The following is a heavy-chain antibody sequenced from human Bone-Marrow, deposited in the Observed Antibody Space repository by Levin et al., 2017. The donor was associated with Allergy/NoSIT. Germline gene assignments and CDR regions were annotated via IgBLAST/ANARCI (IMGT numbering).Heavy chain of an antibody. D-gene: IGHD1-14*01. CDR1: GFTFSTYD. CDR2: ISGRGHKI. J-gene: IGHJ6*02. Sequence: GGSLRLSCAASGFTFSTYDINWVRQAPGKGLEWVSYISGRGHKIHYADSVKGRFTISRDNAQNSLYLQMNSLRAEDTALYYCARVGITRASLYYYYAMDVWGQGTTVTVSS. V-gene: IGHV3-48*03. CDR3: ARVGITRASLYYYYAMDV.